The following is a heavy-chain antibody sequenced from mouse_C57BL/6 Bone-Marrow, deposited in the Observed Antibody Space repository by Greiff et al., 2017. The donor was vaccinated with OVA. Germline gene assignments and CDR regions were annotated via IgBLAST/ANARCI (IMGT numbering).Heavy chain of an antibody. CDR1: GYTFTSYW. J-gene: IGHJ2*01. D-gene: IGHD1-1*01. CDR2: IDPSDSYT. V-gene: IGHV1-69*01. Sequence: QVQLQQPGAELVMPGASVKLSCKASGYTFTSYWMHWVKQRPGQGLEWIGEIDPSDSYTNYTHKFKGKSTLTVDKSSSTAYMQLSSLASEDSAVYYCAIYYGSSSNYFDYWGQGTTLTGSS. CDR3: AIYYGSSSNYFDY.